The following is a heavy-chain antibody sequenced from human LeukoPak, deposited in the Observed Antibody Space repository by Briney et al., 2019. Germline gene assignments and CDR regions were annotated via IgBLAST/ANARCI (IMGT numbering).Heavy chain of an antibody. CDR2: IYYSGST. CDR1: GGSISSYY. D-gene: IGHD3-22*01. Sequence: SETLSLTCTVSGGSISSYYWSWIRQPPGKGLEWIGYIYYSGSTNYNPSLKSRVTISVDTSKNRFSLKLSSVTAADTAVYYCARAAYDSSGYLGPWGQGTLVTVSS. V-gene: IGHV4-59*01. CDR3: ARAAYDSSGYLGP. J-gene: IGHJ4*02.